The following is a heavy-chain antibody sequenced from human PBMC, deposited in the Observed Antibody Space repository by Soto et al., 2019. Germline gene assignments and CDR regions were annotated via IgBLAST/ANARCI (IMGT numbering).Heavy chain of an antibody. D-gene: IGHD3-22*01. J-gene: IGHJ3*02. V-gene: IGHV5-10-1*01. CDR2: IDPSDSYT. CDR1: GYSFTSYW. Sequence: GESLKISCKGSGYSFTSYWISWVRQMPGKGLEWMGRIDPSDSYTNYSPSFQGHVTISADKSISTAYLQWSSLKASDTAMYYCASGSQASSGYYYSSAFDIWGQGTMVTVSS. CDR3: ASGSQASSGYYYSSAFDI.